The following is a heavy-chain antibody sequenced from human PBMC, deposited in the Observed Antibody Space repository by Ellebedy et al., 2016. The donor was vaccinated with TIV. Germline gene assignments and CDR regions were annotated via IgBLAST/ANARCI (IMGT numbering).Heavy chain of an antibody. CDR3: ARDAVQFYYYGMDV. V-gene: IGHV3-30*04. Sequence: GGSLRLSCAASGFTFSSYVIHWVRQAPGKGLEWVAVVSYDGRNKYYADSVKGRFTISRDNSKNTLYLQMNSLRPEDTAVYYCARDAVQFYYYGMDVWGQGTTVTVSS. J-gene: IGHJ6*02. CDR2: VSYDGRNK. CDR1: GFTFSSYV.